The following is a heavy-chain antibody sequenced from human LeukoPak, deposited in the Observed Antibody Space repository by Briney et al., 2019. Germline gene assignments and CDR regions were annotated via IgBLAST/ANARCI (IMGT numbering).Heavy chain of an antibody. CDR3: AREDDSSGYYPH. CDR1: GFTFSSCE. CDR2: ISSSGSTI. V-gene: IGHV3-48*03. Sequence: PGGSLRLSCAASGFTFSSCEMNWVRQAPGKGLEWVSYISSSGSTIYYADSVKGRFTISRDNAKNSLYLQMNSLRAEDTAVYYCAREDDSSGYYPHWGQGTLVTVSS. J-gene: IGHJ4*02. D-gene: IGHD3-22*01.